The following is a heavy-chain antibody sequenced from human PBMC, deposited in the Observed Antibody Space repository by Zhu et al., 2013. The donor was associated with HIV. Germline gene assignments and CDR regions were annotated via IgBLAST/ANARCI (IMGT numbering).Heavy chain of an antibody. Sequence: QVQLVQSGAEVKKPGSSVKVSCKASKYTFTGYYIQWVRQAPGQGLEWMGWINPKSGGTHYGQNFQGRVTMTRDTSISTAYLEVNSLRSDDTALYFCARGAAVGFCSSVTCTNDMDVVGPRGPRSPSR. V-gene: IGHV1-2*02. CDR1: KYTFTGYY. D-gene: IGHD3-22*01. CDR2: INPKSGGT. CDR3: ARGAAVGFCSSVTCTNDMDV. J-gene: IGHJ6*02.